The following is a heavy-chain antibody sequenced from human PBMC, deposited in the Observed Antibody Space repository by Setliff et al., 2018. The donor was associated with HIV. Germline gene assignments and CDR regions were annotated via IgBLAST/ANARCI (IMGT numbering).Heavy chain of an antibody. CDR1: GGSTNNYY. D-gene: IGHD3-3*01. CDR3: ARATYTTLFGVLMGGGLQY. CDR2: VSNGGDT. Sequence: SETLSLTCAVSGGSTNNYYLTWIRQPPGKGLEWIGSVSNGGDTNYNPSLKSRVSLSLDTSKTQFSLKLTSVTAAETAVYYCARATYTTLFGVLMGGGLQYWGPGTLVTVSS. V-gene: IGHV4-59*01. J-gene: IGHJ4*02.